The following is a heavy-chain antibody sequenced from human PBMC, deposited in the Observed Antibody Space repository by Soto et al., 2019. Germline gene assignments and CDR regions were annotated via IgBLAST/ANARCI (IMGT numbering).Heavy chain of an antibody. D-gene: IGHD6-6*01. J-gene: IGHJ6*02. V-gene: IGHV3-11*06. CDR1: GFTFSDYY. Sequence: GGSLRLSCAASGFTFSDYYMSWIRQAPGKGLEWVSYISSSSSYTNYADSVKGRFTISRDNAKNSLYLQMNSLRAEDTAVYYCARARVRVSSSSTNYYYYGMDVWGQGTTVTVSS. CDR2: ISSSSSYT. CDR3: ARARVRVSSSSTNYYYYGMDV.